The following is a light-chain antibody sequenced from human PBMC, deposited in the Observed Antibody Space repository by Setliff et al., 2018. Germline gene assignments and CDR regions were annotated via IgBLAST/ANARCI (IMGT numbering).Light chain of an antibody. Sequence: QSALTQPPSASGSPGQSLTISCTGTSSDVGAYNFVSWYQQHPGKAPKLIIYEVTTRPSGVPDRFSGSKSGNTASLTVSGLQADDEVDYYCSSYAASYNPYVFGTGTKVTVL. CDR2: EVT. CDR3: SSYAASYNPYV. J-gene: IGLJ1*01. CDR1: SSDVGAYNF. V-gene: IGLV2-8*01.